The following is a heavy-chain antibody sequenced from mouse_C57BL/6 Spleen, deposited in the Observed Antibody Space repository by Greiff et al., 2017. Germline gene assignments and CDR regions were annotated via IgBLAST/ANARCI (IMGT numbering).Heavy chain of an antibody. CDR3: ISTMVSWFAY. V-gene: IGHV1-64*01. Sequence: VKLQQPGAELVKPGASVKLSCKASGYTFTSYWMHWVKQRPGQGLEWIGMIHPNSGSTNYNEKFKSKATLTVDKSSSTAYMQLSSLTSEDSAVYYCISTMVSWFAYWGQGTLVTVSA. J-gene: IGHJ3*01. CDR2: IHPNSGST. D-gene: IGHD2-2*01. CDR1: GYTFTSYW.